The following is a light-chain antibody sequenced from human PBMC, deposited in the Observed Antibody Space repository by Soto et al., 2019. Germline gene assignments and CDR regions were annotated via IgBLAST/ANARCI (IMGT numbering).Light chain of an antibody. J-gene: IGLJ2*01. V-gene: IGLV2-8*01. Sequence: QSALTQPPSASGSPGQSVTISCTGSSSDVGGYNYVSWYQQHPDKAPKLMIYEVSKRPSGVTDRLSGYKSGNTASLTVSGLQAEDEAYYYCSSYGGSNTVVFGGGTKLTVL. CDR3: SSYGGSNTVV. CDR2: EVS. CDR1: SSDVGGYNY.